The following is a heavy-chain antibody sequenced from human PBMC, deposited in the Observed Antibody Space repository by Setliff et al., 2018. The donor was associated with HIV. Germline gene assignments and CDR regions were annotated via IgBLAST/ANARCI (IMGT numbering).Heavy chain of an antibody. CDR3: ARGLVVVTDSDYDTNYYYYYYMDV. V-gene: IGHV4-59*01. CDR2: IHYSGST. CDR1: GGSISSSY. Sequence: SETLSLTCTVSGGSISSSYWTWTRQPPGKGLEWIGNIHYSGSTNYNPSLKSRVTISVDTSRSQFSLKLSSVTAADTAVYYCARGLVVVTDSDYDTNYYYYYYMDVWGKGTTVTVSS. J-gene: IGHJ6*03. D-gene: IGHD5-12*01.